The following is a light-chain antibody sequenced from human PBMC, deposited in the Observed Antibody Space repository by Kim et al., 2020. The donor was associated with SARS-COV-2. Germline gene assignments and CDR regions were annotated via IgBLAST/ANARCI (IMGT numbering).Light chain of an antibody. CDR2: EAS. V-gene: IGKV3-11*01. Sequence: WPAGERAALTCGARQSVSSNIAWDQQKRGQAPRLHIYEASKGATGIAARLSGRGSGTIHTLNIRRLEPEEFAVYYCQQRSNGPLCSFGQGTKLEI. CDR1: QSVSSN. CDR3: QQRSNGPLCS. J-gene: IGKJ2*04.